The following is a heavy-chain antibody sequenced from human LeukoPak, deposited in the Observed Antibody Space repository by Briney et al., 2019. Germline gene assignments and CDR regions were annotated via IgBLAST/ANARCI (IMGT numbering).Heavy chain of an antibody. Sequence: SETLSLTCTVSGGSISSSSYYWGWIRQPPGKGLEWIGSMYSSGSTYYNPSLKSRVTISVDTSKNQFSLKLSSVTAADTAVYYCARGLGCSSTSCYWGWFDPWGQGTLVTVSS. CDR1: GGSISSSSYY. D-gene: IGHD2-2*01. V-gene: IGHV4-39*07. CDR2: MYSSGST. J-gene: IGHJ5*02. CDR3: ARGLGCSSTSCYWGWFDP.